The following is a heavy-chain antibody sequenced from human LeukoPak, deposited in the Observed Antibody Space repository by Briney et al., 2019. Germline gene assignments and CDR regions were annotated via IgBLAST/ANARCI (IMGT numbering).Heavy chain of an antibody. CDR3: ASGDYYGSGSYPNVYFDY. D-gene: IGHD3-10*01. Sequence: GRSLRLSCAASGFTFSSYAMHWVRQAPGKGLEWVAVISYDGSNKYYADSVKGRFTISRDNSKNTLYLQMNSLRAEDTAVYYSASGDYYGSGSYPNVYFDYWGQGTLVTVSS. CDR1: GFTFSSYA. J-gene: IGHJ4*02. CDR2: ISYDGSNK. V-gene: IGHV3-30*04.